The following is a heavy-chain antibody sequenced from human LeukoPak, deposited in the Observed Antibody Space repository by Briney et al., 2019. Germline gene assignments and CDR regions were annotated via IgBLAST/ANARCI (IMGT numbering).Heavy chain of an antibody. V-gene: IGHV3-30*02. CDR3: AKSFLTARGYSGSFQH. Sequence: PGRSLRLSCAASGFTFSSYGMHWVRQAPGKGLEWVAFIRYDGSNKYYADSVKGRFTISRDNSKNTLYLQMNSLRAEDTAVYYCAKSFLTARGYSGSFQHWGQGTLVTVSS. D-gene: IGHD5-12*01. CDR2: IRYDGSNK. CDR1: GFTFSSYG. J-gene: IGHJ1*01.